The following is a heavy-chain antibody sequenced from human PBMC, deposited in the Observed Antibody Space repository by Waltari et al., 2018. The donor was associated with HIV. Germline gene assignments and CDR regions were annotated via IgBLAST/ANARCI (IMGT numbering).Heavy chain of an antibody. CDR2: IHHSGSY. CDR3: ARNTYYEKSGYDY. D-gene: IGHD3-22*01. Sequence: QVQLQQSGPGLVKPSETLSLTCGVSGYSINRGYYWGWIRQPPGKGLERIGTIHHSGSYYYNPSRQSLVTISGDTAISRFSLKLMSVTAADTAVYYCARNTYYEKSGYDYWGQGNLVTVSS. J-gene: IGHJ4*02. V-gene: IGHV4-38-2*01. CDR1: GYSINRGYY.